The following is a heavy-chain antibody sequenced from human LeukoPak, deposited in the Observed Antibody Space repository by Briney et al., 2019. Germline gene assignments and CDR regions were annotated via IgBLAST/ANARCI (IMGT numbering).Heavy chain of an antibody. Sequence: SGPTLVKPTQPLTLTCTFSGFSLSTDRVGVGWIRQPPGKALEWLALIYWDNDKRYSPSLKSRLTITKDTSKNQVVLTMTNMDPVDTATYYCPHRRTAVAGAESGPWGQGTLVTVSS. CDR1: GFSLSTDRVG. CDR3: PHRRTAVAGAESGP. V-gene: IGHV2-5*02. J-gene: IGHJ5*02. CDR2: IYWDNDK. D-gene: IGHD6-19*01.